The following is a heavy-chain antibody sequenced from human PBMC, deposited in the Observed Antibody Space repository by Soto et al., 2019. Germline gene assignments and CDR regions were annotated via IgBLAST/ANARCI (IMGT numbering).Heavy chain of an antibody. D-gene: IGHD6-19*01. CDR3: ARDLRSGWYGSMDV. J-gene: IGHJ6*02. CDR1: GFTVSSSY. V-gene: IGHV3-53*01. CDR2: IYVGGST. Sequence: GGSLRLSCAASGFTVSSSYMSWVRQAPGKGLEWVSLIYVGGSTYYADSVKGRFTISRDNSKNTLHLQMNSLRAEDTAVYYCARDLRSGWYGSMDVWGQGTTVTVSS.